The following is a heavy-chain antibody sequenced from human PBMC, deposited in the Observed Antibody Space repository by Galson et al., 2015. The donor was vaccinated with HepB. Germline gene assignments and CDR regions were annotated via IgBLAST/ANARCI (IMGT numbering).Heavy chain of an antibody. CDR2: IYYSGST. Sequence: GLEWIGSIYYSGSTYYNPSLKSRVTITADKSTSTAYMELSSLRSEDTAVYYCARGSKGTKDSGSYSPAFDIWGQGTMVTVSS. D-gene: IGHD1-26*01. CDR3: ARGSKGTKDSGSYSPAFDI. J-gene: IGHJ3*02. V-gene: IGHV4-39*07.